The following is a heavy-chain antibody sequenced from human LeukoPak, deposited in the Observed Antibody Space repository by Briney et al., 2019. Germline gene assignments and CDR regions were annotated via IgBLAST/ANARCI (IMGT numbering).Heavy chain of an antibody. D-gene: IGHD6-19*01. CDR1: GGSISSYY. Sequence: SETLSPTCTVSGGSISSYYWSWIRQPAGKGLEWIGRIYTSGSTNYNPSLKSRVTMSVDTSKNQFSLKLSSVTAADTAVYYCARGGSSGWYEAFDIWGQGTMVTVSS. CDR3: ARGGSSGWYEAFDI. V-gene: IGHV4-4*07. J-gene: IGHJ3*02. CDR2: IYTSGST.